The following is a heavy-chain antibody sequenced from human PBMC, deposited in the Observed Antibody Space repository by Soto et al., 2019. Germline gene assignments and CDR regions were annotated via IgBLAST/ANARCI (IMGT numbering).Heavy chain of an antibody. CDR3: AKDFGSGYNWFDP. CDR1: TFTLIIFC. D-gene: IGHD3-3*01. CDR2: ISYNGSNK. J-gene: IGHJ5*02. V-gene: IGHV3-30*18. Sequence: SRTLSSALSTFTLIIFCMEWVRPVHDEGLEWVAVISYNGSNKYNADSVKSRITISRDNSKNTLLLQMNSLRAEDTFVYYCAKDFGSGYNWFDPWGQGTLVTVSS.